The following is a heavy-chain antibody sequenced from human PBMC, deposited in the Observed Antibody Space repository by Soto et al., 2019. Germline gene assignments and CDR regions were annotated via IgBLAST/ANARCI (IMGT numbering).Heavy chain of an antibody. Sequence: GGSLRLSCAASGFTFSNAWMSWVRQAPGKGLEWVGRIKSKTDGGTTDYAAPVKGRFTISRDDSKNTLYLQMNSLKTEDTAVYYCTTVPVVVPAAMLVPQRSGGSLLRIYWGQGTLVTVSS. D-gene: IGHD2-2*01. CDR2: IKSKTDGGTT. V-gene: IGHV3-15*01. CDR1: GFTFSNAW. J-gene: IGHJ4*02. CDR3: TTVPVVVPAAMLVPQRSGGSLLRIY.